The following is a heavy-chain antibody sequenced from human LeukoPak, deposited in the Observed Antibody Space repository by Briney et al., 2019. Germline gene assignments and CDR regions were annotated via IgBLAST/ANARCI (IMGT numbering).Heavy chain of an antibody. CDR1: GFTFSIYE. D-gene: IGHD4-23*01. Sequence: GGSLRLSCAASGFTFSIYEMNWVRQAPGEGLEWVSYISSSGSTIYYADSVKGRFTISRDNAKNSLYLQMNSLRAEDTAVYYCARHPGKVTNDWYFDLWGRGTLVTVSS. CDR3: ARHPGKVTNDWYFDL. J-gene: IGHJ2*01. V-gene: IGHV3-48*03. CDR2: ISSSGSTI.